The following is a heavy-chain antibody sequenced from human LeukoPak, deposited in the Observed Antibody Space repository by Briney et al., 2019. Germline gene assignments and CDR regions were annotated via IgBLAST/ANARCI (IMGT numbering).Heavy chain of an antibody. CDR2: INPNSGGT. J-gene: IGHJ4*02. CDR1: GYTFTGYY. D-gene: IGHD3-22*01. V-gene: IGHV1-2*02. CDR3: AREADYDSSGYYYLDY. Sequence: ASVKVSCKASGYTFTGYYMHWVRQAPGQGLEWMGWINPNSGGTNYAQKFQGRVTMTRDTSISTAYMELSRLRSDDTAVYYCAREADYDSSGYYYLDYWGQGTLVTVSS.